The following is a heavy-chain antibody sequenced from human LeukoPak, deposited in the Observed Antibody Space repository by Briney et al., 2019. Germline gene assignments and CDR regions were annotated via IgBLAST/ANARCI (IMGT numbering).Heavy chain of an antibody. CDR2: INEDGSEK. J-gene: IGHJ3*02. CDR1: GFTFSTSW. Sequence: GGSLRLSCAASGFTFSTSWMTWVRRAPGKELEWVANINEDGSEKYYVDSVKGRFTISRDNAKNSLYLQMNNLRAEDRAVYYCAPFSNRKSGTFDAFDIWGQGTMVTVSS. V-gene: IGHV3-7*01. CDR3: APFSNRKSGTFDAFDI. D-gene: IGHD1-14*01.